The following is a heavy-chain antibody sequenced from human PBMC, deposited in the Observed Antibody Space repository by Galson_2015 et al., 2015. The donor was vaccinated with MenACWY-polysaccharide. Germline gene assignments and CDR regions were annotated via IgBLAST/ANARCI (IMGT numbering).Heavy chain of an antibody. V-gene: IGHV2-5*08. CDR2: IYWDDDK. CDR3: AHRPVYDTTGRAFDI. Sequence: PALVKPTQTLTLTCTFSGFSLSTSGMCVSWIRQPPGKALEWLGMIYWDDDKRYSPSLRSRLTITKDTAKNQVVLTMTNMDPVDTATYYCAHRPVYDTTGRAFDIWGLGTMVTVSS. D-gene: IGHD3-22*01. J-gene: IGHJ3*02. CDR1: GFSLSTSGMC.